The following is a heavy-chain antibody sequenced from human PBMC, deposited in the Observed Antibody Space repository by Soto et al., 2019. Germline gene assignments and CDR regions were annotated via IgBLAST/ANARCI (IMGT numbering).Heavy chain of an antibody. J-gene: IGHJ5*02. CDR3: ARNHYDFWSGYYTGWFDP. D-gene: IGHD3-3*01. CDR2: ISAYNGNT. V-gene: IGHV1-18*04. Sequence: HVQLVQSGAEVKKPGASVKVSCKASGYTFTSYGIRWVRQAPGQGLEWMGWISAYNGNTNDARKLQGRVTMTTDTSTSKAYMELRSLRSDDTAVYYCARNHYDFWSGYYTGWFDPWGQGTLVTVSS. CDR1: GYTFTSYG.